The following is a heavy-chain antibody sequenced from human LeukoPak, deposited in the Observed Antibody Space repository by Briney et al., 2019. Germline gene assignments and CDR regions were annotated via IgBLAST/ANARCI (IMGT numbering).Heavy chain of an antibody. CDR2: IIPIFGTA. J-gene: IGHJ6*03. Sequence: SVKVSCKASGGTFSSYAISWVRQAPGQGLEWMGGIIPIFGTANYAQKFQGRVTITADESTSTAYMELSSLRSEDTAVYYCARGNSRYYGSGSPYYYYYYMDVWGKGTTVTISS. CDR3: ARGNSRYYGSGSPYYYYYYMDV. CDR1: GGTFSSYA. D-gene: IGHD3-10*01. V-gene: IGHV1-69*13.